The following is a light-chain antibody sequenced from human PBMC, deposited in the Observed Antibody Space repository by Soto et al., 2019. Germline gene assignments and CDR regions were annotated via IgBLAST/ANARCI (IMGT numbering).Light chain of an antibody. V-gene: IGKV1-27*01. CDR2: AAS. Sequence: DIQMPQSPSSLSASVGARVTITGRASQGISNYLAWYQQKPGKVPKLLIYAASTLQSGVPSRFSGSGSGTDFTLTISSLQPEDVATYYCQQYENLPTFGQGTRLEIK. CDR1: QGISNY. CDR3: QQYENLPT. J-gene: IGKJ5*01.